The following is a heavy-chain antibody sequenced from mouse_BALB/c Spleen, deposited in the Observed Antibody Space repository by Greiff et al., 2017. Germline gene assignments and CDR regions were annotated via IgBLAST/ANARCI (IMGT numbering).Heavy chain of an antibody. CDR3: TIYDYDGGFAY. CDR2: INPSNGGT. Sequence: VQLQQPGAELVKPGASVKLSCKASGYTFTSYWMNGVKLRPGQGFEWIGEINPSNGGTNYNEKFKRKATLTVDKSSSTAYMQLSSLTSEDSAVYYCTIYDYDGGFAYWGQGTLVTVSA. CDR1: GYTFTSYW. D-gene: IGHD2-4*01. V-gene: IGHV1S16*01. J-gene: IGHJ3*01.